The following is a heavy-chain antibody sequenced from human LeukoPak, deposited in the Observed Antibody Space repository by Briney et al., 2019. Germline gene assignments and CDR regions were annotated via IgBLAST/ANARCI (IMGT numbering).Heavy chain of an antibody. V-gene: IGHV1-69*02. CDR2: IIPILGIA. J-gene: IGHJ5*02. CDR1: GGTFSSYT. Sequence: SVKVSCKASGGTFSSYTISWVRQAPGQGLEWMGRIIPILGIANYAQKFQGRVTITADKSTSTAYMELSSLRSEDTAVYYCARGYYYGSGSFDPWGQGTLVTVSS. D-gene: IGHD3-10*01. CDR3: ARGYYYGSGSFDP.